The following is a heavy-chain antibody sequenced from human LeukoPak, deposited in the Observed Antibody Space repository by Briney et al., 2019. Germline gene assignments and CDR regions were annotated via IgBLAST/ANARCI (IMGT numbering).Heavy chain of an antibody. J-gene: IGHJ4*02. D-gene: IGHD1-26*01. CDR2: VFYTGST. CDR3: ARTRSGYSTLGY. Sequence: PSQTLSLTCTVSGGSISSGDYFWSWIRQPPGGGLEWIGYVFYTGSTNYNPSLKSRVTISVDTSRNQFSLKLTSVTAADTAVYYCARTRSGYSTLGYWGQGTLVTVSS. V-gene: IGHV4-61*08. CDR1: GGSISSGDYF.